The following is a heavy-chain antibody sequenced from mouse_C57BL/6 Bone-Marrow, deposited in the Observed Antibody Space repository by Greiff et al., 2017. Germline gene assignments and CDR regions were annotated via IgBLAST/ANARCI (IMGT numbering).Heavy chain of an antibody. CDR2: ILPGSGST. V-gene: IGHV1-9*01. J-gene: IGHJ4*01. Sequence: QVHVKQSGAELMKPGASVKLSCKATGYTFTGYWIEWVKQRPGHGLEWIGEILPGSGSTNSNEKFKGKDTFTADTSSNTAYMQLSSLTTEDSAIYYCAGTPQVSYSNYNYAMDYWGQGTSVTVSS. D-gene: IGHD2-5*01. CDR3: AGTPQVSYSNYNYAMDY. CDR1: GYTFTGYW.